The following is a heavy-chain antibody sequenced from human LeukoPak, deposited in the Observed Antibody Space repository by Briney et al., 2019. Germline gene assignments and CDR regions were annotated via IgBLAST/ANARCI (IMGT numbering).Heavy chain of an antibody. D-gene: IGHD3-3*01. CDR3: AKDLKDFWNWFDP. CDR1: GFTFSSYA. Sequence: RTGGSLRLSCAASGFTFSSYAMSWVRQAPGKGLEWVSAISGSGANTYYADSVKGRFTISRDNSKNTLYLQMNSLRAEDTAVYYCAKDLKDFWNWFDPWGQGTLVTVSS. CDR2: ISGSGANT. V-gene: IGHV3-23*01. J-gene: IGHJ5*02.